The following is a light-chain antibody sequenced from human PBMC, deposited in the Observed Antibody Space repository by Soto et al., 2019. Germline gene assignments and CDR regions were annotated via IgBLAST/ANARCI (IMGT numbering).Light chain of an antibody. V-gene: IGKV1-39*01. J-gene: IGKJ1*01. CDR3: QQSFSSSWT. CDR1: QSIINY. CDR2: AAS. Sequence: DIQMTQSPASLSASIGDRVIITCRASQSIINYLNWYQHKPGRAPKFLIYAASSLQSGVPSRFSGSGSGTDFTLTISSLQREDFATYFCQQSFSSSWTFGQGTKVDIK.